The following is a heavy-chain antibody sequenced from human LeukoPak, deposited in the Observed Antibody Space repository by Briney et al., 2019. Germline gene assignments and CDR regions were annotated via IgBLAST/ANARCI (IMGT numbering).Heavy chain of an antibody. J-gene: IGHJ3*02. Sequence: SETLSLTCTVSGGSISSSSYYWGWIRQPPGKGLEWIGSIYYSGSTYYHPSLKSRVTISVDTSKNQFSLKLSSVTAADTAVYYCARDQGYYYDTSGYYDAFDIWGQGTMVTVSS. CDR3: ARDQGYYYDTSGYYDAFDI. D-gene: IGHD3-22*01. CDR2: IYYSGST. CDR1: GGSISSSSYY. V-gene: IGHV4-39*02.